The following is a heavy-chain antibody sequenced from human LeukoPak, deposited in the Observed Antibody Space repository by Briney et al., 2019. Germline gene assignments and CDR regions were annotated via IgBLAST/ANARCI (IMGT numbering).Heavy chain of an antibody. J-gene: IGHJ4*02. V-gene: IGHV4-59*01. Sequence: PSETLSLTCTVSGGSISSYYWSWIRQPPGKGLEWIGYIYYSGSTNYNPSLKSRVTISVDTSKNQFSLKLSSVTAADTAVYYCARGQWPPTYYFDYWGQGTLVTISS. CDR1: GGSISSYY. CDR2: IYYSGST. CDR3: ARGQWPPTYYFDY. D-gene: IGHD6-19*01.